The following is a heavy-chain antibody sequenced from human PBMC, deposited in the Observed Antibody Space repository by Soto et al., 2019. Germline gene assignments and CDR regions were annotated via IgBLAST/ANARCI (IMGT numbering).Heavy chain of an antibody. D-gene: IGHD1-26*01. CDR3: AREKTGELHNAVDI. CDR1: GGTFSSYT. Sequence: SVKVSCKASGGTFSSYTISWVLQAPGQGLEWMGRIIPILGIANYAQKFQGRVTITADKSTSTAYMELSSLRSEDTAVYYCAREKTGELHNAVDIWGQGTMVTVSS. V-gene: IGHV1-69*04. CDR2: IIPILGIA. J-gene: IGHJ3*02.